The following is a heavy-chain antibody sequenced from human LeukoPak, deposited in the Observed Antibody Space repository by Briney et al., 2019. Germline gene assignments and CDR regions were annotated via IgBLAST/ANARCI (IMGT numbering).Heavy chain of an antibody. CDR2: IKQDGSEK. D-gene: IGHD1-26*01. CDR1: GFTFSSYW. V-gene: IGHV3-7*01. J-gene: IGHJ4*02. CDR3: ARDTPLGELPGVSDY. Sequence: GGSVRLSCAASGFTFSSYWMSWVRQAPGKGLEWVANIKQDGSEKYYVDSVKGRFTISRDNAKNSLYLQMNSLRAEDTAVYYCARDTPLGELPGVSDYWGQGTLVTVSS.